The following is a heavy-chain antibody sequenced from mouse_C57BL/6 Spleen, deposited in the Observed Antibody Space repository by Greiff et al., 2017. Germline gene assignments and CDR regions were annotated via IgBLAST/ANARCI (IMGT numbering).Heavy chain of an antibody. CDR1: GFTFSDYG. J-gene: IGHJ4*01. Sequence: EVKLMESGGGLVKPGGSLKLSCAASGFTFSDYGMHWVRQAPEKGLEWVAYISSGSSTIYYADTVKGRFTISRDNAKNTLFLQMTSLRSEDTAMYYCARVVATGRYYYAMDYWGQGTSVTVSS. D-gene: IGHD1-1*01. CDR3: ARVVATGRYYYAMDY. CDR2: ISSGSSTI. V-gene: IGHV5-17*01.